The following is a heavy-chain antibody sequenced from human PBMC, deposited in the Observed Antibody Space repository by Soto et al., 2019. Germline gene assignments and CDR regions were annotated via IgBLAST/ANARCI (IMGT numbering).Heavy chain of an antibody. J-gene: IGHJ4*02. CDR1: GGSISSYY. CDR2: IYYSGST. D-gene: IGHD5-18*01. CDR3: ARSLLGYSYGLFDY. Sequence: PSETLSLTCTDSGGSISSYYWSWIRQPPGKGLEWIGYIYYSGSTNYNPSLKSRVTISVDTSKNQFSLKLSSVTAADTAVYYCARSLLGYSYGLFDYWGQGTLVTVSS. V-gene: IGHV4-59*01.